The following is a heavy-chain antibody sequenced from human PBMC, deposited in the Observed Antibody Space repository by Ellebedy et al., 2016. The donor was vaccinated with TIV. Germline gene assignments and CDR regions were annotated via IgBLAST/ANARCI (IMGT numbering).Heavy chain of an antibody. CDR1: GFTFSSYD. CDR2: IGTAGDT. CDR3: ARATAGLDV. V-gene: IGHV3-13*01. J-gene: IGHJ6*02. Sequence: GESLKISCAASGFTFSSYDMHWVRQATGKGLEWVSAIGTAGDTYYSGSVKGRFTISRENGKNSLYLQMNSLKAEDTAMYYCARATAGLDVWGQGTTVTVSS.